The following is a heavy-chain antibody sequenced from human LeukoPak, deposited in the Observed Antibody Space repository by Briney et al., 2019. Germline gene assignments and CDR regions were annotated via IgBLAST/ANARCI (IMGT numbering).Heavy chain of an antibody. J-gene: IGHJ4*02. CDR1: GFTFSDYA. V-gene: IGHV3-23*01. D-gene: IGHD3-9*01. Sequence: GGSLRLSCAASGFTFSDYAMSWVRQAPGKGLEWVSAISGSGISTYYSDSVKGRFTISRDNSKNTLYLQMNSLRAEDTAVYYCAKDILRYFDWLFSLGFDYWGQGTLVTVSS. CDR2: ISGSGIST. CDR3: AKDILRYFDWLFSLGFDY.